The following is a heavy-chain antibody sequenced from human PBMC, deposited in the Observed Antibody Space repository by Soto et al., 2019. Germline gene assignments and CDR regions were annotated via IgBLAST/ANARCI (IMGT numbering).Heavy chain of an antibody. J-gene: IGHJ6*02. V-gene: IGHV4-31*03. CDR3: ARDHKWDGMDV. Sequence: SETLSLTCSVGGGSFSSASFMWSLVRQFPGKGLEWIGYIYYSGTTYYNPSLRSRVIMSVDTSKNQFSPKLSSVTAADTAVYYCARDHKWDGMDVWGQGTTVTVSS. CDR2: IYYSGTT. D-gene: IGHD1-26*01. CDR1: GGSFSSASFM.